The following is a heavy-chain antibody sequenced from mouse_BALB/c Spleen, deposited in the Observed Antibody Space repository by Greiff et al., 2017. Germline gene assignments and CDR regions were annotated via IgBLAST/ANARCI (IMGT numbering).Heavy chain of an antibody. CDR1: GFTFSSYA. CDR2: ISSGGSYT. J-gene: IGHJ4*01. CDR3: ARDRHDRAMDY. V-gene: IGHV5-9-4*01. D-gene: IGHD2-12*01. Sequence: DVKLVESGGGLVKPGGSLKLSCAASGFTFSSYAMSWVRQSPEKRLEWVAEISSGGSYTYYPDTVTGRFTISRDNAKNTLYLEMSSLRSEDTAMYYCARDRHDRAMDYWGQGTSVTVSS.